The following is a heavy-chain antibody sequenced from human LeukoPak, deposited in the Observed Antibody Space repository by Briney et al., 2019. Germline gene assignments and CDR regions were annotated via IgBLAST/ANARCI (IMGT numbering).Heavy chain of an antibody. CDR2: ISAYNGNT. V-gene: IGHV1-18*01. J-gene: IGHJ3*02. Sequence: GASVKVSCKASGYTFTSYGISWVRQAPGQGLEWMGWISAYNGNTNYAQKLQGRVTMTTDTSTSTAYMELRSLRSDDTAVYYCARDPPGYSYGLLDDASDIWGQGTMVTVSS. CDR1: GYTFTSYG. CDR3: ARDPPGYSYGLLDDASDI. D-gene: IGHD5-18*01.